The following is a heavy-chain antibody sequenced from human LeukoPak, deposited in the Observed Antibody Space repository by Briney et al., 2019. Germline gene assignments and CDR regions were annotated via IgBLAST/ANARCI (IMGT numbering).Heavy chain of an antibody. CDR3: ARHAEAGTTSCPLDY. J-gene: IGHJ4*02. V-gene: IGHV4-39*01. CDR2: INYSGST. D-gene: IGHD2-2*01. CDR1: GGFISSSSYY. Sequence: PSETLSLTCTVSGGFISSSSYYWGWIRQPPGKGLEWIGSINYSGSTYHNPSLKSRVTISVDTSKNQFSLKVSSVTAADTAAYYCARHAEAGTTSCPLDYWGQGTLVTVSS.